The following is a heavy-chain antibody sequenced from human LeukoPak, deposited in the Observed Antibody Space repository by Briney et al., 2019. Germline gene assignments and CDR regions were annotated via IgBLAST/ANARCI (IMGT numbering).Heavy chain of an antibody. V-gene: IGHV1-18*01. D-gene: IGHD2-8*01. CDR1: GYTFTSYG. Sequence: ASVKVSCKASGYTFTSYGISWVRQAPGQGLEWMGWISAYNGNTNYAQKLQGRVTMTTDTSTSTAYMELRSLRSDDTAVYYCARDSRPGVLMVYAVSWFDPWGQGTLVTVSS. CDR2: ISAYNGNT. CDR3: ARDSRPGVLMVYAVSWFDP. J-gene: IGHJ5*02.